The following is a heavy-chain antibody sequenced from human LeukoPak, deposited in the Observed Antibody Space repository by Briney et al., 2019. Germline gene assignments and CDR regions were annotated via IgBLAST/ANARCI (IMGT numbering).Heavy chain of an antibody. J-gene: IGHJ5*02. Sequence: PSETLSLTCTVSGGSISSYYWSWIRQPPGKGLEWIGYIYYSGSTNYNPSLKSRVTISVDTSKNQFSLKLSSVTAADTAVYYCARDLVSRGFGEPLFDPWGQGTLVTVSS. CDR2: IYYSGST. CDR3: ARDLVSRGFGEPLFDP. CDR1: GGSISSYY. D-gene: IGHD3-10*01. V-gene: IGHV4-59*01.